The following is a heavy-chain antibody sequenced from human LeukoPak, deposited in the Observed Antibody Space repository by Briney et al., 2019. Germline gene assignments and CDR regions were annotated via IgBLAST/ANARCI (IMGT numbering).Heavy chain of an antibody. Sequence: PGGSLRLSCAASGFTFSTYSMNWVRQAPRKGLEWVSSISSSSRYIYYTDSVKGRFTISRNNAKNSLYLQMNSLRAEDTAVYYCSRARGSSWADTHFDYWGQGTLVTVSS. CDR2: ISSSSRYI. V-gene: IGHV3-21*01. J-gene: IGHJ4*02. CDR3: SRARGSSWADTHFDY. CDR1: GFTFSTYS. D-gene: IGHD6-13*01.